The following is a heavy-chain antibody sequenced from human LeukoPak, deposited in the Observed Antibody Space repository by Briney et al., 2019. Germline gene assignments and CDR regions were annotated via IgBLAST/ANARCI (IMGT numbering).Heavy chain of an antibody. D-gene: IGHD2-15*01. V-gene: IGHV1-2*02. Sequence: GASVKVSCKASGYTFTGYYMHWVRQAPGQGLEWMGWINPNSGGTNYAQKFQGRVTMTRDTSISTAYMELSRLRSDDTAVYYCARDYCSGGSYYSEFFRFDPWGQGTLVTVSS. J-gene: IGHJ5*02. CDR2: INPNSGGT. CDR1: GYTFTGYY. CDR3: ARDYCSGGSYYSEFFRFDP.